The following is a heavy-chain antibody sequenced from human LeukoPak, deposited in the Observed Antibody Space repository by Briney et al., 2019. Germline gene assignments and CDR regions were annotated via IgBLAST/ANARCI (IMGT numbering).Heavy chain of an antibody. Sequence: GGSLRLSCEASGFTFSSYGIHWVRQAPGKRLEWVAVIWSDGSNKYYADSVKGRFTISRDNSKDTLYLQLNSLRAEDTAVYYCARASGSFDYWGQGTLVSVSS. V-gene: IGHV3-33*01. D-gene: IGHD1-26*01. CDR3: ARASGSFDY. CDR2: IWSDGSNK. CDR1: GFTFSSYG. J-gene: IGHJ4*02.